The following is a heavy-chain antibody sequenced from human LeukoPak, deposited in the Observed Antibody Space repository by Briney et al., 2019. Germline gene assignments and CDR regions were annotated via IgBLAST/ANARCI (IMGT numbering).Heavy chain of an antibody. J-gene: IGHJ5*02. Sequence: SETLSLTCTVSGGSLSSYYWSWIRQPPGKGLEWIGYIYYSGSTNYDPSLKSRVTISVDTSKNQFSLKLSSVTAADTAVYYCAREGQQLVNWFDPWGQGTLVTVSS. V-gene: IGHV4-59*01. CDR2: IYYSGST. CDR1: GGSLSSYY. D-gene: IGHD6-13*01. CDR3: AREGQQLVNWFDP.